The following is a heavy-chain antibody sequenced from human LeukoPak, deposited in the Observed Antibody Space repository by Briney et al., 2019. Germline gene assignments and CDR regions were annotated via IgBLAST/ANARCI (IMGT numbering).Heavy chain of an antibody. CDR3: ARLYSNYGFGSGYFDL. J-gene: IGHJ2*01. V-gene: IGHV5-51*01. Sequence: GESLKISCKGSGYSFATYWIGWVRQMPGKSLEWMGIIYPGDSDTRYSPSFQGQVIISADKSISTAYLQWSSLKASDTAMYYCARLYSNYGFGSGYFDLWGRGTLVTVSS. CDR1: GYSFATYW. CDR2: IYPGDSDT. D-gene: IGHD4-11*01.